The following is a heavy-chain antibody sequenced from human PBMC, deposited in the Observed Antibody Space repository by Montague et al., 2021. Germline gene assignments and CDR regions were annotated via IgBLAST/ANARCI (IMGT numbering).Heavy chain of an antibody. CDR2: INEAGGTT. J-gene: IGHJ3*02. CDR3: AQDPCYCSSADCKGYAFDI. Sequence: SLRLSCAASGFTFSNYGMSWVRQAPGKGLEWVANINEAGGTTYYVDSVKGRFTIPRDNAKNSLYLQMNSLRAEDTAVYYCAQDPCYCSSADCKGYAFDIWGQGTMVTVSS. CDR1: GFTFSNYG. D-gene: IGHD2-2*01. V-gene: IGHV3-7*03.